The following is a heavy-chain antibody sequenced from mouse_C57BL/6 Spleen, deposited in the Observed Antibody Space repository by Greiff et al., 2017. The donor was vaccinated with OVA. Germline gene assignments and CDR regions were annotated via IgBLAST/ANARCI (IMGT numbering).Heavy chain of an antibody. J-gene: IGHJ1*03. D-gene: IGHD4-1*01. CDR1: GFTFSNYW. V-gene: IGHV6-3*01. Sequence: EVKLMESGGGLVQPGGSMKLSCVASGFTFSNYWMNWVRQSPEKGLEWVAQIRLKSDNYATHYAESVKGRFTISRDDSKSSVYLQMNNLRAEDTGIYYCTGGGTGDWYFDVWGTGTTVTVSS. CDR2: IRLKSDNYAT. CDR3: TGGGTGDWYFDV.